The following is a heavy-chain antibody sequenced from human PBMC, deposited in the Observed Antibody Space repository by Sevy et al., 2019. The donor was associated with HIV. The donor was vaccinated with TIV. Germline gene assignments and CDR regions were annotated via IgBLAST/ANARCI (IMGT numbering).Heavy chain of an antibody. CDR2: IWYDGTIK. J-gene: IGHJ4*01. CDR3: ARGGGYCRGDCYSIDY. CDR1: GFTFSSYV. D-gene: IGHD2-21*02. Sequence: GGSLRLSCAASGFTFSSYVMHWVRQAPGKGLEWVALIWYDGTIKYYADSVKGRFTISRGNSKDTLFLQMNSLTPEDTAVYYCARGGGYCRGDCYSIDYWGQGALVTVSS. V-gene: IGHV3-33*08.